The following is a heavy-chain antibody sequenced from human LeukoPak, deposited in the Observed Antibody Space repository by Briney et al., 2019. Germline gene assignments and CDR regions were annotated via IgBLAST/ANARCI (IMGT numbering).Heavy chain of an antibody. CDR1: GYTFTSHG. CDR2: ISTYNGNT. J-gene: IGHJ3*02. CDR3: ARDGGSYVRDAFDI. D-gene: IGHD1-26*01. V-gene: IGHV1-18*01. Sequence: ASVKVSCKASGYTFTSHGISWVRQAPGQGLEWMGWISTYNGNTNYAQKLQGRVSMTTDTSTSTAYMELSSLRSEDTAVYYCARDGGSYVRDAFDIWGQGTMVTVSS.